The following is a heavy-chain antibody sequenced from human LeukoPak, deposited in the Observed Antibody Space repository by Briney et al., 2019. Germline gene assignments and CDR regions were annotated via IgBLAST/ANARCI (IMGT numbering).Heavy chain of an antibody. CDR2: IYYSGST. J-gene: IGHJ4*02. V-gene: IGHV4-59*01. CDR3: ARGNGGYAVY. Sequence: SETLSLTCTVSGVSISSYYWSWIRQPPGKGLEWIGYIYYSGSTNYNPSLKSRVTISVDTSKNHFSLKLSSVTAADTAIFYCARGNGGYAVYWGQGTPVTVSS. CDR1: GVSISSYY. D-gene: IGHD5-12*01.